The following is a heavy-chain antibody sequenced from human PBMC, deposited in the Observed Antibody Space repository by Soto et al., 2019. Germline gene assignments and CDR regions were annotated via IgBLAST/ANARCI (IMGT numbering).Heavy chain of an antibody. D-gene: IGHD5-12*01. V-gene: IGHV1-24*01. J-gene: IGHJ4*02. Sequence: ASAKVSCKVSGYTLTELSMHWVRQAPGKGLEWMGGFDPEDGETIYAQKFQGRVTMTEDTSTDTAYMELSSLRSEDTAVYYCATSPRLYSGYDSGGGYWGQGTLVTVSS. CDR2: FDPEDGET. CDR3: ATSPRLYSGYDSGGGY. CDR1: GYTLTELS.